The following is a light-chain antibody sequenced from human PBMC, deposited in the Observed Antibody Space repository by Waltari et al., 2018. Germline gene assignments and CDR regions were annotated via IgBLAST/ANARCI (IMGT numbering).Light chain of an antibody. J-gene: IGLJ2*01. V-gene: IGLV3-19*01. CDR1: SLRRYY. CDR3: LSRDTSSTRL. Sequence: SSELTQDPAVSVALGQTVRIKCQGNSLRRYYARWYQQRPGQAPILVLYGQDTRPSGIPDRFSGSTSGNTASLTITGAQAEDEADYYCLSRDTSSTRLFGGGTRLTV. CDR2: GQD.